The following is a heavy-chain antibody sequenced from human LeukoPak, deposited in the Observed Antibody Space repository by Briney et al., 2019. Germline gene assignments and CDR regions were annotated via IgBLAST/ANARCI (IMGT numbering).Heavy chain of an antibody. Sequence: GGSLRLSCAASGFTFNNYAMSWVRQAPGRGLEWVAFIRYDGSNKYYADSVKGRFTISRDNSKDTLYLQMNSLRAEDTAVYYCNVLIKDYWGQGTLVTVSS. CDR2: IRYDGSNK. CDR1: GFTFNNYA. V-gene: IGHV3-30*02. CDR3: NVLIKDY. D-gene: IGHD2-8*01. J-gene: IGHJ4*02.